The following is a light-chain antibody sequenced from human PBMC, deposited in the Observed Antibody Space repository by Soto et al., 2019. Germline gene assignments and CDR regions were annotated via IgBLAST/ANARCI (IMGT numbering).Light chain of an antibody. J-gene: IGKJ1*01. CDR2: AIS. V-gene: IGKV1-39*01. CDR1: QTINTY. Sequence: DIQMTQSPSSLSASVGDSVTISCRAGQTINTYLNWYQQTPGQAPKVLIFAISTLQPGVPSRFRGSGSGTEFSLTISSLQPEDAATYYCQQSYSRPPWTFGQGTKVQIK. CDR3: QQSYSRPPWT.